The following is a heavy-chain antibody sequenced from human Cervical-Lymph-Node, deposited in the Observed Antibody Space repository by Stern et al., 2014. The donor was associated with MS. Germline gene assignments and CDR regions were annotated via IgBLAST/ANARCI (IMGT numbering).Heavy chain of an antibody. J-gene: IGHJ4*02. CDR1: GSTLTEIS. V-gene: IGHV1-24*01. D-gene: IGHD1-1*01. CDR2: FDPQDGQP. CDR3: ASRYNWNECFDF. Sequence: VQLVQSGAEVKKPGASVKVSCTLSGSTLTEISMQLVRPSPGKVLEWMGGFDPQDGQPIYAQKFQGRVTMTEDTSTDVAYMELRSLRSEDTAVYFCASRYNWNECFDFWGQGTLVTVSS.